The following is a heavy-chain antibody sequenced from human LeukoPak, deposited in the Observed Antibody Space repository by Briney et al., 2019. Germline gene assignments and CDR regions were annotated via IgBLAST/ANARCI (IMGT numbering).Heavy chain of an antibody. J-gene: IGHJ4*02. CDR3: ARDSSSSSYDY. V-gene: IGHV4-34*01. D-gene: IGHD6-13*01. CDR1: GGSFSSYY. Sequence: SETLSLTCAVYGGSFSSYYWSWIRQPPGKGLEWIGEINHSGSTNYNPSLKSRVTISVDTSKNQFSLKLSSVTAADTAVYYCARDSSSSSYDYWGQGTLVTVSS. CDR2: INHSGST.